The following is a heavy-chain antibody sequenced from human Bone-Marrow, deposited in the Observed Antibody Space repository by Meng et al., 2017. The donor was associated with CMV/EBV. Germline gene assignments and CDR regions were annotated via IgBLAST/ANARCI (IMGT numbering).Heavy chain of an antibody. J-gene: IGHJ4*02. CDR2: IKQDGSEK. D-gene: IGHD1-26*01. Sequence: GESLKISCAASGFTFSSYWMSWVRHAPGKGLEWVANIKQDGSEKFYVDSVKGRFTISRDNADNSLYLQRNSLRAEDTAVYYCARGGGYYIHWGQGTLVTVSS. CDR3: ARGGGYYIH. CDR1: GFTFSSYW. V-gene: IGHV3-7*01.